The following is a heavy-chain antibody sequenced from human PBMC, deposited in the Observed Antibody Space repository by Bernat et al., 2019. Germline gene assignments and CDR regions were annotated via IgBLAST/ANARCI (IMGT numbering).Heavy chain of an antibody. CDR1: GGSITSSSYF. D-gene: IGHD2-15*01. CDR3: ARHGNIVVVVGATAFDY. J-gene: IGHJ4*02. CDR2: IYYSGND. Sequence: QLQLQESGPGLVNPSETLSLTCTVSGGSITSSSYFWGWIRQPPGKGLEWLGSIYYSGNDYYNPTLKGQDTISVDTSKNQFSLKLSSVTATDTAVYYCARHGNIVVVVGATAFDYWGQGTLVTVSS. V-gene: IGHV4-39*01.